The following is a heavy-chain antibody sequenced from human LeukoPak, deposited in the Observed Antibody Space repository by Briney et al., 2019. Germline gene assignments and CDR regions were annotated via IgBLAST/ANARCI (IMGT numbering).Heavy chain of an antibody. J-gene: IGHJ3*02. CDR3: AKANIPYDSSAFDI. D-gene: IGHD3-22*01. CDR2: ISGSAGST. Sequence: GGSLRLSCAASGFAFSSCAMSWVRQAPGKGLEWVSGISGSAGSTNYADSVKGRFTISRDNSKNTLYLQMNSLRAEDTAVYYCAKANIPYDSSAFDIWGQGTMVTVSS. CDR1: GFAFSSCA. V-gene: IGHV3-23*01.